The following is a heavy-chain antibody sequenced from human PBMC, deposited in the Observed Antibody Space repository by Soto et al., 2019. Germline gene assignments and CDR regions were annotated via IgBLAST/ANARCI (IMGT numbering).Heavy chain of an antibody. CDR3: AKSSGGYYNHLDY. CDR1: GFTFHDYT. CDR2: ISWDSDDI. V-gene: IGHV3-9*01. J-gene: IGHJ4*02. D-gene: IGHD3-10*01. Sequence: EVQLVESGGGLVQPGRSLRLSCAASGFTFHDYTMHWVRQAPGKGLEWVSGISWDSDDIGYADSVKGRFTISRDNAKNSLYLQMNVLRAEDTALYFCAKSSGGYYNHLDYWGQGTLVIVSS.